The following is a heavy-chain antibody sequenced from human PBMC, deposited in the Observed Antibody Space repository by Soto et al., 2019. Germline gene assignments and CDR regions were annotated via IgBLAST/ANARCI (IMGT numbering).Heavy chain of an antibody. J-gene: IGHJ5*02. CDR1: GGSISSGGYY. D-gene: IGHD2-15*01. CDR3: ARQVVAYCSGGRCYSPNRHWFDP. V-gene: IGHV4-39*01. Sequence: SETLSLTCTVSGGSISSGGYYWNWIRQHPGKGLEWIGYIYYSGSTYYNPSLKSRVTISVDTSKNQFSLKLSSVTAADTAVYYCARQVVAYCSGGRCYSPNRHWFDPWGQGTLVTVSS. CDR2: IYYSGST.